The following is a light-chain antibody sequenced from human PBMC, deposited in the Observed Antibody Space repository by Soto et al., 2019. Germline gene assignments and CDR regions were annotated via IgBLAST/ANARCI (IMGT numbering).Light chain of an antibody. V-gene: IGKV3-15*01. J-gene: IGKJ1*01. CDR3: QQYNNWPPT. Sequence: EIVMTQSPATLSVSPGERATVSCRASQSVSSNLAWYQQKPGQAPRLLICGASTRATGIPARFSGSGSGTEFTLTISSLQSEDFAVYYCQQYNNWPPTFGQGTKVDI. CDR1: QSVSSN. CDR2: GAS.